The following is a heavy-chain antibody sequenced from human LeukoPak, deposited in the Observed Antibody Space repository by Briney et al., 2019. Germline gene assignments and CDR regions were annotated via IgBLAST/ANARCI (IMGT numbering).Heavy chain of an antibody. CDR3: ARGGKATVVTM. CDR2: IYSSGST. J-gene: IGHJ4*02. CDR1: GGSISSHY. V-gene: IGHV4-4*07. D-gene: IGHD4-23*01. Sequence: SETLSLTCTVSGGSISSHYWSWIRQPAGKGLEWIGRIYSSGSTNYDPSLKSRVSMSVDTSKNQFSLKLTSVTAADTAVYYCARGGKATVVTMWGQGILVTVSS.